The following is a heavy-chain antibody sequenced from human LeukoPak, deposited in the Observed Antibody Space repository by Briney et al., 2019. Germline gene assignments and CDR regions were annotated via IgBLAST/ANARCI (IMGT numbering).Heavy chain of an antibody. CDR2: IYTMGST. CDR3: ARMNDCGSTDCSAFDY. V-gene: IGHV4-4*07. J-gene: IGHJ4*02. CDR1: GGSISGSY. D-gene: IGHD2-2*01. Sequence: SETLSLTCTVSGGSISGSYWRWIRQPAGQGLEWLGRIYTMGSTNYNTALNSRVTMSVDTSKNQFSLKLSSVTASDTAVYYCARMNDCGSTDCSAFDYWGQGTLVPVSS.